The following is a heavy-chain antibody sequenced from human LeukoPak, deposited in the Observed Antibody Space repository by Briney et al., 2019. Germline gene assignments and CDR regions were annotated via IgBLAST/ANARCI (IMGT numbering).Heavy chain of an antibody. CDR2: INANSGVT. CDR1: GYTFTGYY. D-gene: IGHD3-22*01. Sequence: ASVKVSCKASGYTFTGYYMHWVRQAPGQGLECMGWINANSGVTKYAQKFQGRVTMTRDTSTSTAYMELSSLRSEDTAVYYCARSADNYYYDSSGYYSLDYWGQGTLVTVSS. V-gene: IGHV1-2*02. CDR3: ARSADNYYYDSSGYYSLDY. J-gene: IGHJ4*02.